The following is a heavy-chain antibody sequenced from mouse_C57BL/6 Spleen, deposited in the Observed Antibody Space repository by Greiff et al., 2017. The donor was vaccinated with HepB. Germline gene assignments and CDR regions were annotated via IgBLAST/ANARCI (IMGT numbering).Heavy chain of an antibody. V-gene: IGHV1-50*01. D-gene: IGHD4-1*01. CDR1: GYTFTSYW. CDR3: ARKTGPFYAMDY. CDR2: IDPSDSYT. Sequence: VQLQQPGAELVKPGASVKLSCKASGYTFTSYWMQWVKQRPGQGLEWIGEIDPSDSYTNYNQKFKGKATLTVDTSSSTAYMQLSSLTSEDSAVYYCARKTGPFYAMDYWGQGTSVTVSS. J-gene: IGHJ4*01.